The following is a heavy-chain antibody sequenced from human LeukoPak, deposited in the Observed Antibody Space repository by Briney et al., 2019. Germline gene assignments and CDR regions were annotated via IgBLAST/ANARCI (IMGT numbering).Heavy chain of an antibody. CDR2: IGTAGDT. Sequence: GGSLRLSCAASGFTLSSYAMHWVRQPAGKGLEWVSAIGTAGDTFYPGSVKGRFTISRENAKKSLFLQMNSLRAEDTAVYYCARQNTPHGNFDYWGQGTLVTVSS. CDR1: GFTLSSYA. CDR3: ARQNTPHGNFDY. J-gene: IGHJ4*02. D-gene: IGHD1-26*01. V-gene: IGHV3-13*01.